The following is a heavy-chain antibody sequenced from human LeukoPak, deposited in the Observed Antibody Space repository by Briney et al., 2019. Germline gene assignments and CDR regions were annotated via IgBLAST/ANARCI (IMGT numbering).Heavy chain of an antibody. CDR2: INPNSGKT. CDR1: GYTFTGHY. J-gene: IGHJ6*02. CDR3: ARVRDNYGMDV. D-gene: IGHD5-24*01. V-gene: IGHV1-2*02. Sequence: ASVKVSCKASGYTFTGHYIHWVRQAPGQGLEWMGWINPNSGKTNYPQKFQGRVTMTRDTSISSAYMELSRLRSDDTAVYYCARVRDNYGMDVWGRGTTVTVSS.